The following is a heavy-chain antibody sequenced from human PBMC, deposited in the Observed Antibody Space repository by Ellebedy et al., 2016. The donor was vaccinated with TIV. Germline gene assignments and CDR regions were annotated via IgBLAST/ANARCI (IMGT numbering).Heavy chain of an antibody. J-gene: IGHJ2*01. V-gene: IGHV3-66*01. Sequence: GESLKISCVASKFTVSYNYMNWVRQAPGKGPQWVSGIYTDDRTYYADSVKGRFTVSRDNSKNTLYLQMNSRRTEDTAVYYCARASFYDVDLSGWYFDLWGRGTLITVSS. CDR1: KFTVSYNY. D-gene: IGHD3-10*02. CDR2: IYTDDRT. CDR3: ARASFYDVDLSGWYFDL.